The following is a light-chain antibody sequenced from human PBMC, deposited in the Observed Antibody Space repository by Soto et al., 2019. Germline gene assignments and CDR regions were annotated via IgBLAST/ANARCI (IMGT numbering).Light chain of an antibody. Sequence: DVVMTQSPLSLPVTLGQPASISCRSSQTLVHSGGNTYLSWFQQRPGQSPRRLIYKVSNRDSGVPDRFSGSGSGTDFTLKITKVEADDVGLYYCMQGTHWPRTFGQGTKVEI. CDR2: KVS. V-gene: IGKV2-30*02. J-gene: IGKJ1*01. CDR1: QTLVHSGGNTY. CDR3: MQGTHWPRT.